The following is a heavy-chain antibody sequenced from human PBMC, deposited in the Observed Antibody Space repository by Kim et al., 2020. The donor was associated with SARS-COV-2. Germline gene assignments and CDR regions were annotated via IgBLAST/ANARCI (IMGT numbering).Heavy chain of an antibody. D-gene: IGHD2-2*01. CDR1: GYTFTSYT. J-gene: IGHJ4*02. V-gene: IGHV7-4-1*02. CDR2: INTNTGNP. CDR3: ARGGCSSASCHFDY. Sequence: ASVKVSCKASGYTFTSYTMNWVRQAPGQGLEWMGWINTNTGNPTYAQGFTGRFVFSLDTSVSTAYLQISSLKAEDTAVYYCARGGCSSASCHFDYWGQGTLVTVSS.